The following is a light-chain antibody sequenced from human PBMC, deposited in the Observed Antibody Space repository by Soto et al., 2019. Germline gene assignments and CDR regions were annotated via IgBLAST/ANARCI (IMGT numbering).Light chain of an antibody. J-gene: IGKJ1*01. CDR3: QQYNNWPPWT. V-gene: IGKV3D-15*01. Sequence: VSLGERATINCKSSQSVVYSSNNKNHLAWYQQKPGQAPRLLIYDASNRATGIPARFSGSGSGTEFTLTISSLQSEDFAVYYCQQYNNWPPWTFGQGTKVDIK. CDR1: QSVVYSSNNKNH. CDR2: DAS.